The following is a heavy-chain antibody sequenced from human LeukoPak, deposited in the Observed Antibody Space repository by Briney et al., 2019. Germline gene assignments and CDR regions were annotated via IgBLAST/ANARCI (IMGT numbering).Heavy chain of an antibody. CDR2: INPDSGYT. J-gene: IGHJ6*02. CDR1: GFTSTDYY. CDR3: ARGSILLNYYAMDV. V-gene: IGHV1-2*02. Sequence: ASVKVSCKASGFTSTDYYIHWVRQAPGQGLEWVGCINPDSGYTIYAQQFQGRVSLTRDTSISTAYMEVRRLTSDDTAVYYCARGSILLNYYAMDVWGQGTTVTVSS.